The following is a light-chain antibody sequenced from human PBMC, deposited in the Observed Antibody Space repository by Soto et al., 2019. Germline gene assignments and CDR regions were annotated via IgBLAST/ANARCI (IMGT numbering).Light chain of an antibody. CDR3: QQRSNWHSIT. Sequence: EIVLAQSPATLSLSPGERATLSCRASQSVSSYLAWYQQKPGQAPRLLIYGGSTGANGIPARFSGSGYGTEFTLTISSLEPEDFAFYYCQQRSNWHSITFGQGTRLEIK. V-gene: IGKV3-11*01. J-gene: IGKJ5*01. CDR1: QSVSSY. CDR2: GGS.